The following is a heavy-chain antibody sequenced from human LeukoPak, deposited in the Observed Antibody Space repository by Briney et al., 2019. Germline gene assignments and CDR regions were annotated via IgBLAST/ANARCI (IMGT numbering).Heavy chain of an antibody. J-gene: IGHJ5*02. CDR3: SGCDH. CDR2: INPSGGST. V-gene: IGHV1-46*01. Sequence: ASVKVSCKASGYTFTSYGISWVRQAPGQGLEWMGIINPSGGSTSYAQKFQGRVTMTRDTSTSTVYMELSGLRSEDTAVYYCSGCDHWGQGTLVTVSS. CDR1: GYTFTSYG. D-gene: IGHD6-19*01.